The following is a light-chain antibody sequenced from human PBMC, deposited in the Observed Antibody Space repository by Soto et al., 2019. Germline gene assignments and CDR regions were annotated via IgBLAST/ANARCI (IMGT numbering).Light chain of an antibody. CDR2: KAS. CDR1: QSIGNW. CDR3: QQYNSFSWT. V-gene: IGKV1-5*03. J-gene: IGKJ1*01. Sequence: DIQMTQSPSILSASVGDRVTMTCRASQSIGNWVAWYQQKPGTAPKLLIHKASTLESGVPSRFSGSGSWTEFTLTISSLQPDDVATYYCQQYNSFSWTFGQGTKVEI.